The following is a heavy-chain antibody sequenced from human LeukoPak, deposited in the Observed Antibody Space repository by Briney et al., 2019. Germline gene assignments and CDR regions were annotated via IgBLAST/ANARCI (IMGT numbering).Heavy chain of an antibody. Sequence: GESLRISFKGSGYSFTSYWISWVRQMPGKGLEWMGRIDPSDSYTNYSPSFQGHVTISADKSISTAYLQWSSLKASDTAMYYCARDVRYFDWYWDYWGQGTLVTVSS. CDR1: GYSFTSYW. J-gene: IGHJ4*02. CDR2: IDPSDSYT. V-gene: IGHV5-10-1*01. CDR3: ARDVRYFDWYWDY. D-gene: IGHD3-9*01.